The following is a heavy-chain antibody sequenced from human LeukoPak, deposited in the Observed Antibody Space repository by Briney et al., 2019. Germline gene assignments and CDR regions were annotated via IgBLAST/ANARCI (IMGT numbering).Heavy chain of an antibody. CDR1: GGTFSSYA. V-gene: IGHV1-69*04. CDR3: ARDYGDYVSAFDI. CDR2: IIPILGIA. Sequence: ASVKVSCKASGGTFSSYAISWVRQAPGQGLEWMGRIIPILGIANYAQKFQGRVTITADKSTSTAYMELSSLRSEDTAVYYCARDYGDYVSAFDIWGQGTMVTVSS. J-gene: IGHJ3*02. D-gene: IGHD4-17*01.